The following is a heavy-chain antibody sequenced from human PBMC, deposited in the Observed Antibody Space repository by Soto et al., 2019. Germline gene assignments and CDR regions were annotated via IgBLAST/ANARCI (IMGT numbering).Heavy chain of an antibody. V-gene: IGHV1-18*01. CDR2: ISAYNGDT. D-gene: IGHD1-7*01. Sequence: ASVKVSCKTSGYNFTNFGISWVRQAPGQGLEWMGWISAYNGDTKYAQKVRDRVTLTTDTSTTTAYMELRSLTFGDTAIYYCARPSGWELPFDYWGQGTQVTVSS. CDR1: GYNFTNFG. J-gene: IGHJ4*02. CDR3: ARPSGWELPFDY.